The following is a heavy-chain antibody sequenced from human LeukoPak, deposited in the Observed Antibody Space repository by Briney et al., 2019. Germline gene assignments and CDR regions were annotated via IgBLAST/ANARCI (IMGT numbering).Heavy chain of an antibody. CDR2: ISRSSIYK. D-gene: IGHD3-22*01. J-gene: IGHJ5*02. V-gene: IGHV3-21*01. CDR3: AGANYDSSCYFLLIYL. Sequence: PGGSLRLSCAASGFTLSSYSMNWVRQAPGKGLEWVSSISRSSIYKYYADSLKGRFTISRDNAKNSLYLQMNSLRAEDTAVYYFAGANYDSSCYFLLIYLWGPGTLVTVSS. CDR1: GFTLSSYS.